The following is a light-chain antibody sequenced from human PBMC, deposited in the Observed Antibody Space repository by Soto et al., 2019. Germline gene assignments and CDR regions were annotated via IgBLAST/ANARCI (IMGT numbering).Light chain of an antibody. V-gene: IGKV2D-29*02. CDR1: QSLLHITGETF. Sequence: DVVITQTPLSLSFGPLQPASISCKSSQSLLHITGETFLFWYLQKPGQSPQLLIYEVSTRVSGVPDRFSGSGSGTDFTLEISRVETDDVGIYYCMQSTQLPPTFGQGTRLEIK. J-gene: IGKJ5*01. CDR3: MQSTQLPPT. CDR2: EVS.